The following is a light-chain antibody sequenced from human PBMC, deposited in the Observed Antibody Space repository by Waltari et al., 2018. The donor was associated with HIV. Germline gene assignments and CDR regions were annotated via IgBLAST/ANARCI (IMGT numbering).Light chain of an antibody. V-gene: IGLV1-40*01. Sequence: QSVLTQPPSVSGAPGQRVTISCTGRSPNIGAGYDVHWYQQLPGTAPKLLIYGNSNRPSGVPDRFSGSKSGTSASLAIAGLQAEDEADYYCQSYDSSLSAPVVFGGGTKLTVL. J-gene: IGLJ2*01. CDR3: QSYDSSLSAPVV. CDR2: GNS. CDR1: SPNIGAGYD.